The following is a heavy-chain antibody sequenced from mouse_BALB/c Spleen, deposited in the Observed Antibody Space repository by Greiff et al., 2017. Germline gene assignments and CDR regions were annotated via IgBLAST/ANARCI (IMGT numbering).Heavy chain of an antibody. V-gene: IGHV1-55*01. D-gene: IGHD2-14*01. CDR2: IYPGSGST. Sequence: QVQLQQSGAELVKPGTSVKLSCKASGYNFTSYWINWVKLRPGQGLEWIGDIYPGSGSTNYNEKFKSKATLTVDTSSSTAYMQLSSLASEDSALYYCARRERYDDAMDYWGQGTSVTVSS. CDR3: ARRERYDDAMDY. J-gene: IGHJ4*01. CDR1: GYNFTSYW.